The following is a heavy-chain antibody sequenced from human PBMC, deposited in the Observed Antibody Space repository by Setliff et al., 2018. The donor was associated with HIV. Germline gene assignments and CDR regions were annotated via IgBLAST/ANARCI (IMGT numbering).Heavy chain of an antibody. V-gene: IGHV4-61*02. D-gene: IGHD3-22*01. Sequence: PPETLSLTCTVSGGSISSGSYYWSWIRQPAGKGLEWIGLIYTSGRTNYNPSLKSRVTISVDTSKNQFSLNLSSVTAADTAVYYCASLFHDTSAPWLYYFDHWGQGTLVTVSS. CDR3: ASLFHDTSAPWLYYFDH. J-gene: IGHJ4*02. CDR2: IYTSGRT. CDR1: GGSISSGSYY.